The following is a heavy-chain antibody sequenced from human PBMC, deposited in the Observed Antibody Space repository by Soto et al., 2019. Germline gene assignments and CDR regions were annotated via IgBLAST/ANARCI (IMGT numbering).Heavy chain of an antibody. D-gene: IGHD3-22*01. CDR3: TREGQFYDSSGLYYSFDS. CDR1: GYRFTNYA. V-gene: IGHV1-3*01. CDR2: INAGNGNT. J-gene: IGHJ4*02. Sequence: ASVKVSCKASGYRFTNYAIYWVRQAPGQRLEWMGWINAGNGNTRYSQKFQGRVTITRDTFASTAYMELSSLTSEDTAVYYCTREGQFYDSSGLYYSFDSWGQGTRVTVSS.